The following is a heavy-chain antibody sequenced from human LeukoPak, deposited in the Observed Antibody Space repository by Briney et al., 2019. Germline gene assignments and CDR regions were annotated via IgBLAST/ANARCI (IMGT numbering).Heavy chain of an antibody. V-gene: IGHV4-30-4*08. CDR2: IYYSGST. D-gene: IGHD6-19*01. CDR1: GGSISSGGYY. CDR3: AREGGRDSSGLTHFDY. J-gene: IGHJ4*02. Sequence: PSQTLSLTCTVSGGSISSGGYYWSWIRQHPGKGLEWIGYIYYSGSTYYNPSLKSRVTISVDTSKNQFSLKLSSVTAADTAVYYCAREGGRDSSGLTHFDYWGQGTLVTVSS.